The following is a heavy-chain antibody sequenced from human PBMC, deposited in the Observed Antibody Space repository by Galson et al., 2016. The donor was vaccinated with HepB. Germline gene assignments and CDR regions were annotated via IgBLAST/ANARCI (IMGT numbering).Heavy chain of an antibody. CDR2: YYSGSA. CDR3: ARGDVVLYGMDV. Sequence: YYSGSANYNPSLKSRVTISVDTSKKQISLKLSSVTAADTAVYYCARGDVVLYGMDVWGQGTTVTVSS. V-gene: IGHV4-59*09. J-gene: IGHJ6*02. D-gene: IGHD3-10*02.